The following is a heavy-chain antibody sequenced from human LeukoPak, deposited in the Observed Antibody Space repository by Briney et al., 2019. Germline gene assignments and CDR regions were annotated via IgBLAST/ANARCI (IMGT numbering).Heavy chain of an antibody. J-gene: IGHJ3*02. Sequence: PGGSLRLSCVAYGFIFSTDPMNWVRQAPGKGLEWVSNIRSNGDTVAYADSVKGRFTTSRDNAKNSLYLQMDSLRDEDTAIYYCVRDTFYAFDIWAKGQWSPSLQ. CDR2: IRSNGDTV. V-gene: IGHV3-48*02. CDR3: VRDTFYAFDI. CDR1: GFIFSTDP. D-gene: IGHD2/OR15-2a*01.